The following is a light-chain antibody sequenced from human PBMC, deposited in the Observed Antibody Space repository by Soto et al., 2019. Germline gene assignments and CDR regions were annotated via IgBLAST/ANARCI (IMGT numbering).Light chain of an antibody. J-gene: IGKJ4*01. CDR2: KAS. CDR3: PQYDSDPLT. V-gene: IGKV1-5*03. Sequence: DLQMSQSPSSLSATFGDRATSXXRASQSMSVWLDWYQQKPGRAPKFXIYKASDLENVVPSMFSGSGSETEFALTSSSLQPDDFATYYCPQYDSDPLTFGGGTKVEIK. CDR1: QSMSVW.